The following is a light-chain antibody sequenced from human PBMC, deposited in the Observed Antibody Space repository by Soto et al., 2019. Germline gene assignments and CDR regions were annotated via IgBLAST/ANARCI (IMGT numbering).Light chain of an antibody. Sequence: TQSPATLSVSVGERCTLCCRASQSVRNNLAWYQQKPGQAPRLLIYAASSRHTGIPNRFSGSGSGTDFTLTISRLEPEDFAVYYCQQYGNSPQTFGQGTQVDIK. CDR1: QSVRNN. V-gene: IGKV3-20*01. J-gene: IGKJ1*01. CDR2: AAS. CDR3: QQYGNSPQT.